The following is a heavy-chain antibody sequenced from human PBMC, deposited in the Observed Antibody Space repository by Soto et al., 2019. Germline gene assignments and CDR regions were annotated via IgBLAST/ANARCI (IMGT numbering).Heavy chain of an antibody. CDR1: GFTFSSYG. D-gene: IGHD2-2*01. Sequence: QVQLVESGGGVVQPGRSLRLSCAASGFTFSSYGVHWVRQAPGKGLEWVAVISYDGSNKYYADSVKGRFTISRDNSKNTLYLQMNSLRAEDTAVYYCAKDTWDIVLVPAASYYYYYGMDVWGQGTTVTVSS. J-gene: IGHJ6*02. V-gene: IGHV3-30*18. CDR2: ISYDGSNK. CDR3: AKDTWDIVLVPAASYYYYYGMDV.